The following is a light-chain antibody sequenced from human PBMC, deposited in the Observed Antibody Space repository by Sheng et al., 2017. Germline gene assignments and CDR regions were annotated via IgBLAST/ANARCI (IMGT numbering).Light chain of an antibody. CDR2: SDD. V-gene: IGLV1-44*01. CDR3: AAWDDSLNGWV. J-gene: IGLJ3*02. CDR1: SSSIGRNT. Sequence: QTVLTQPPSASGTPGQRVTMSCSGSSSSIGRNTVNWYQQFPGTAPKLLIYSDDQRPSGVPDRFSGSKSGTSASLAISGLQSEDEADYYCAAWDDSLNGWVFGGGTKLTVL.